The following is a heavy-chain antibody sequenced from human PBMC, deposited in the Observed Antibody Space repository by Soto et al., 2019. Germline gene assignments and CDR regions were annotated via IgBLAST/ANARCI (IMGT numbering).Heavy chain of an antibody. CDR2: ISGSGGST. Sequence: GGSLRLSCASSVFTFISYAMSWVRQAPGKGLEWVSAISGSGGSTYYADSVKGRFTISRDNSKNTLYLQMNSLRAEDTAVYYCAKDSHQAHYYDSSGYYDYWGQGTLVTVSS. CDR3: AKDSHQAHYYDSSGYYDY. CDR1: VFTFISYA. V-gene: IGHV3-23*01. D-gene: IGHD3-22*01. J-gene: IGHJ4*02.